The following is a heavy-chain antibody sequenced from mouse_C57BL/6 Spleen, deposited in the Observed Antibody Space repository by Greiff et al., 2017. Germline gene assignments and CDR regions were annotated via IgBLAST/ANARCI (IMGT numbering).Heavy chain of an antibody. Sequence: QVQLQQPGAELVRPGSSVKLSCKASGYTFTSYWMHWVQQRPIQGLEWIGNIDPSDSDTHYNQKFKDKATLTVDKSSSTAYMQLSSLTSEDSAVYYCARGYSNYVGACVAYWGQGTLVTVSA. V-gene: IGHV1-52*01. CDR1: GYTFTSYW. J-gene: IGHJ3*01. CDR2: IDPSDSDT. D-gene: IGHD2-5*01. CDR3: ARGYSNYVGACVAY.